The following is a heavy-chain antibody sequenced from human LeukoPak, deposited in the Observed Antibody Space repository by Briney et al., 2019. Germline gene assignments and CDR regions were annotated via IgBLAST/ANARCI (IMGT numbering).Heavy chain of an antibody. CDR3: ARDRRGSGSYYEREYFDY. CDR2: INWNGGST. CDR1: RFIFANYA. V-gene: IGHV3-20*04. D-gene: IGHD3-10*01. Sequence: PGGSLRLSCAASRFIFANYAMGWVRQTPGKGLEWVSGINWNGGSTGYADSVKGRFTISRDNAKNSLYLQMNSLRAEDTALYYCARDRRGSGSYYEREYFDYWGQGTLVTVSS. J-gene: IGHJ4*02.